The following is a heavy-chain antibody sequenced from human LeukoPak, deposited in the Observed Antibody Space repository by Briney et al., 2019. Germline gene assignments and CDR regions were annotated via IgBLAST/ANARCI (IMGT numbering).Heavy chain of an antibody. Sequence: GGSLRLSCAASGFTFSDYSMTWVRQTPGKGLEWVAFIQYDGSEIYYVDSVRGRFTISRDNSKNTLFLQMNSLRPDDTAVYYCAGKAAAYYFDYWGQGTLVTVSS. CDR1: GFTFSDYS. D-gene: IGHD2-2*01. CDR3: AGKAAAYYFDY. CDR2: IQYDGSEI. J-gene: IGHJ4*02. V-gene: IGHV3-30*02.